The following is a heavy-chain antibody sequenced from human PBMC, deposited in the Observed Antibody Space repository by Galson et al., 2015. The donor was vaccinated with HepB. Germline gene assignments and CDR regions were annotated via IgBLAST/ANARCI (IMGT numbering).Heavy chain of an antibody. V-gene: IGHV3-53*01. D-gene: IGHD2-21*02. Sequence: LRLSCAASGFTVSSNYMSWVRQAPGKGLEWVSVIYSGGSTYYADSVKGRFTISRDNSKNTLYLQMNSLRAEDTAVYYCAREAYCGGDCYYFQHWGQGTLVTVSS. J-gene: IGHJ1*01. CDR2: IYSGGST. CDR1: GFTVSSNY. CDR3: AREAYCGGDCYYFQH.